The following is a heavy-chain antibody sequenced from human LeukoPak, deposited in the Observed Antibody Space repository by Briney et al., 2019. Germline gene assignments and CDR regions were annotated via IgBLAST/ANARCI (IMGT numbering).Heavy chain of an antibody. V-gene: IGHV1-69*11. CDR1: GGTFSSHA. D-gene: IGHD3-10*01. CDR3: TRDTGSTMFRGVIKNYSGMDV. Sequence: WASVKVSCKASGGTFSSHAINWVRQAPGQGLEWMGRIIPILGTTDYAQKFRGRVTINADSSTNTAYMELSSLRSEDTAVYFCTRDTGSTMFRGVIKNYSGMDVWGQGTTVTVSS. J-gene: IGHJ6*02. CDR2: IIPILGTT.